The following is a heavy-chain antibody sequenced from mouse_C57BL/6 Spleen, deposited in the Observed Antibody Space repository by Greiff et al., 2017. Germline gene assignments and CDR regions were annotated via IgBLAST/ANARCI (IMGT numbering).Heavy chain of an antibody. D-gene: IGHD2-2*01. J-gene: IGHJ2*01. V-gene: IGHV1-52*01. CDR1: GYTFTSYW. CDR3: ARMRYGYDIDY. CDR2: IDPSDSET. Sequence: QVQLKQPGAELVRPGSSVKLSCKASGYTFTSYWMHWVKQRPIQGLEWIGNIDPSDSETHYNQKFKDKATLTVDKSSSTAYMQLSSLTSEDSAVYYCARMRYGYDIDYWGQGTTLTVSS.